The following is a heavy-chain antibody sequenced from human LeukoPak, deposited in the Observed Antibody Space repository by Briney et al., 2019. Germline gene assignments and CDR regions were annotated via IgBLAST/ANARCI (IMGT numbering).Heavy chain of an antibody. CDR3: ASLTGSN. J-gene: IGHJ4*02. D-gene: IGHD7-27*01. CDR2: IYYSGST. Sequence: KVLESIAYIYYSGSTNYNPSLKSPVTISLDTSKNQFSLKLCTVTAADTAVYYCASLTGSNWGQGTLVTVSS. V-gene: IGHV4-59*01.